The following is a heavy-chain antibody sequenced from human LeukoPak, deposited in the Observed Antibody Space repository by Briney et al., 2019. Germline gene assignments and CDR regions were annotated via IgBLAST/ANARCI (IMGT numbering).Heavy chain of an antibody. CDR2: IYTSGST. CDR1: GGSISSYY. CDR3: AREDLWFGELSWFAP. D-gene: IGHD3-10*01. Sequence: SETVSLTCTGSGGSISSYYWVWRRQPPGKGREGSGYIYTSGSTNYNPSVKSRVTISVDPSKTQFSLKLSCVNAADPAVYYCAREDLWFGELSWFAPWGQGTLVTVSS. J-gene: IGHJ5*02. V-gene: IGHV4-59*01.